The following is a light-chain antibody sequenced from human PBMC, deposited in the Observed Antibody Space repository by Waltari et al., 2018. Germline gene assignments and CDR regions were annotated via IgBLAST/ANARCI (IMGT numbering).Light chain of an antibody. CDR3: AAWDDSLNGNV. CDR1: NSTIRSNI. J-gene: IGLJ1*01. CDR2: SNN. V-gene: IGLV1-44*01. Sequence: QSVLTQPPSASGTPGQRVTISCSGTNSTIRSNILNSSQQLPGTAPKLLIYSNNQRPSGVPDRFSGSKSGTSAFLAISGLQSEDEGDYYCAAWDDSLNGNVFGTGTKVTVL.